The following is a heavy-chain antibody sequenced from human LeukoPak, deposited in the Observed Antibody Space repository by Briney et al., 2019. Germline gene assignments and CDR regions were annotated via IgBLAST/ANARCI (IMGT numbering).Heavy chain of an antibody. CDR2: IIPIFGTA. V-gene: IGHV1-69*13. CDR3: ARDSSSWYYFDY. J-gene: IGHJ4*02. D-gene: IGHD6-13*01. CDR1: GGTFSSYA. Sequence: ASVKVSCKAFGGTFSSYAISWVRQAPGQGLEWMGGIIPIFGTANYAQKFQGRVTITADESTSTAYMELSSLRSEDTAVYYCARDSSSWYYFDYWGQGTLVTVSS.